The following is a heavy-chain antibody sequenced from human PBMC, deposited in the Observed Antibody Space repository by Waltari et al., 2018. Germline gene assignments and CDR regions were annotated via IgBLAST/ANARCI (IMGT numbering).Heavy chain of an antibody. CDR3: ACGFSNDGAYLFY. D-gene: IGHD2-8*01. CDR1: DLRVIHNY. CDR2: IHVSDNA. J-gene: IGHJ4*02. Sequence: VQLVVTAGGLIRPGASLSLSCAASDLRVIHNYLAWVRQAPGKGRECVSIIHVSDNAYYADSVKGRFTISRDNSKNTLFLQMNSLKVEDTAIYYCACGFSNDGAYLFYWGQGTLVTVSA. V-gene: IGHV3-53*02.